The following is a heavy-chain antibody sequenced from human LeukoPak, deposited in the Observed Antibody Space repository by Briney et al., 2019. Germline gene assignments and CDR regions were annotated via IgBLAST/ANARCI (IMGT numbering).Heavy chain of an antibody. J-gene: IGHJ4*02. D-gene: IGHD3-3*02. CDR2: IYYSGST. Sequence: SETLSLTCAVSGGSISSNSYYWGWIRQPPGKGLEWIGSIYYSGSTYYNPSLKSRVTISVDTSKNQFSLKLSSVTAADTAVYYCARGAISSQFDYWGQGTLVTVSS. CDR3: ARGAISSQFDY. CDR1: GGSISSNSYY. V-gene: IGHV4-39*07.